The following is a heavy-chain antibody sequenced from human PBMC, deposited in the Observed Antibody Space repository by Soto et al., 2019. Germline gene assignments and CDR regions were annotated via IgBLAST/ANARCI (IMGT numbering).Heavy chain of an antibody. D-gene: IGHD1-1*01. Sequence: TGGSLRLSCAVSGFTFSAYWMHWVRQVPGKGLTWVSRISDDGSTATYADSVKGRFVISRDNAKNSLYLEMNTLRADDSGLYYCARGPRVSSTGTGAHWGRGTLVTVPS. CDR2: ISDDGSTA. CDR3: ARGPRVSSTGTGAH. J-gene: IGHJ4*02. CDR1: GFTFSAYW. V-gene: IGHV3-74*01.